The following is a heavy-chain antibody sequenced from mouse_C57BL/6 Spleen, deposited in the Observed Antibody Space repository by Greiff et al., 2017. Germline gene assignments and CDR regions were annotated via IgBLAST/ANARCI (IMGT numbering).Heavy chain of an antibody. CDR3: ARYSYGSSYDWYFDV. V-gene: IGHV7-3*01. D-gene: IGHD1-1*01. Sequence: EVNLVESGGGLVQPGGSLSLSCAASGFTFTDYYMSWVRQPPGKALEWLGFIRNKANGYTTEYSASVKGRFTISSDNSQSILYLQMNALRAEDSATYYCARYSYGSSYDWYFDVWGTVTTVTVSS. J-gene: IGHJ1*03. CDR2: IRNKANGYTT. CDR1: GFTFTDYY.